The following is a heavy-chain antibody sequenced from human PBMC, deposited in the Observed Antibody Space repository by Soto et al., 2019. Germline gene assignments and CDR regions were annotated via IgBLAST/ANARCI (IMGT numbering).Heavy chain of an antibody. D-gene: IGHD3-3*01. CDR1: GFTFSSYA. V-gene: IGHV3-23*01. CDR2: ISGSGGST. CDR3: AKGGTAITIFGVVRDYYYGMDV. Sequence: EVQLLESGGGLVQPGGSLRLSCAASGFTFSSYAMSWVRQAPGKGLEWVSAISGSGGSTYYADSVKGRFTISRDNSKNTLYLQMNSPRAEDTAVYYCAKGGTAITIFGVVRDYYYGMDVWGQGTTVTVSS. J-gene: IGHJ6*02.